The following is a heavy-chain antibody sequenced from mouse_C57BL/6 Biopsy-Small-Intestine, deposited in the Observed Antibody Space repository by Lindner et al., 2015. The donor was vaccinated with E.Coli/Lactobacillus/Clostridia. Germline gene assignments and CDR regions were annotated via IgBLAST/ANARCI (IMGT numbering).Heavy chain of an antibody. J-gene: IGHJ2*01. CDR2: ISVYNDKT. Sequence: SVKVSCKASGYTFTNFDVSWVRQAPGQGLEWMGWISVYNDKTVYAQNFQGRVTLTTDTSTTTAYMELKSLRSEDTAVYFCARPGVWAFDYWG. CDR1: GYTFTNFD. V-gene: IGHV1-77*01. CDR3: ARPGVWAFDY.